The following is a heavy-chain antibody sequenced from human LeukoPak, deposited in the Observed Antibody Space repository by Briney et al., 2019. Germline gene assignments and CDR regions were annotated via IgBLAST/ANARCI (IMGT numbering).Heavy chain of an antibody. CDR3: ARGFRRRCCSSTSCYSWFDP. D-gene: IGHD2-2*01. CDR2: INHSGST. V-gene: IGHV4-34*01. J-gene: IGHJ5*02. CDR1: GGSFSGYY. Sequence: PSETLSLTCAVYGGSFSGYYWSWIRQPPGKGLEWIGEINHSGSTNYNPSLKSRVTISVDTSKNQFSLKLSSVTAADTAVYYCARGFRRRCCSSTSCYSWFDPWGQGTLVTVSS.